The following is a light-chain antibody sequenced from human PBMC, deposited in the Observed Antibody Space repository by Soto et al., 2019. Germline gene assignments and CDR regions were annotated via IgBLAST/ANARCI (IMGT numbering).Light chain of an antibody. Sequence: QSALTQPASVSGSPGQSITISCTGTSRDVGGYNYVSWHQQHPGKAPKVIISEVSNRLSGVSNRFSVSKSGNTASLTISGLQAEDEADYYCSSYISSSTFVVFGGGTKLTVL. CDR3: SSYISSSTFVV. CDR1: SRDVGGYNY. CDR2: EVS. J-gene: IGLJ2*01. V-gene: IGLV2-14*01.